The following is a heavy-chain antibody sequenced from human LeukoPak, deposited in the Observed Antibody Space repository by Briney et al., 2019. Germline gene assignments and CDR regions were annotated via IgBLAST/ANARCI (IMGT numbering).Heavy chain of an antibody. D-gene: IGHD3-10*01. J-gene: IGHJ5*02. CDR2: INHSGST. V-gene: IGHV4-34*01. CDR3: ARDSHYYGSGSYRGRFDP. CDR1: GGSFSGYY. Sequence: SETLSLTCAVYGGSFSGYYWTWIRQPPGKGLEWIGEINHSGSTNYNPSLKSRVTISVDTSKNQFSLNLSSVTAADTAVYFCARDSHYYGSGSYRGRFDPWGQGTLVTVSS.